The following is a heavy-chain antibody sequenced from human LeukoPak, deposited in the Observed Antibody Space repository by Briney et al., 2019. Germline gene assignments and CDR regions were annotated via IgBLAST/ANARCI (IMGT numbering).Heavy chain of an antibody. CDR1: GFTFSSYA. Sequence: GGSLRLSCAASGFTFSSYAMHWVRQAPGKGLEWVAVISYDGSNKYYADSVKGRFTISRDNSKNTLYLQMNSLRDEDTAVYYCAKDIVVVPAPYYFDYWGQGTLVTVSS. V-gene: IGHV3-30-3*02. CDR3: AKDIVVVPAPYYFDY. J-gene: IGHJ4*02. D-gene: IGHD2-2*01. CDR2: ISYDGSNK.